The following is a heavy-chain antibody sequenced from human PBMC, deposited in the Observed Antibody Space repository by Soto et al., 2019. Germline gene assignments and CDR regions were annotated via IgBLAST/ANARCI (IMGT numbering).Heavy chain of an antibody. CDR3: ARPGCSGGSCYSGIGFFDY. J-gene: IGHJ4*02. V-gene: IGHV4-39*01. CDR1: GGSISSSSYY. CDR2: IYYSGST. D-gene: IGHD2-15*01. Sequence: SETLSLTCTASGGSISSSSYYWGWIRQPPGKGLEWIGSIYYSGSTYYNPSLKSRVTISVDTSKNQFSLKLSSVTAADTAVYYCARPGCSGGSCYSGIGFFDYWGQGTLVTVSS.